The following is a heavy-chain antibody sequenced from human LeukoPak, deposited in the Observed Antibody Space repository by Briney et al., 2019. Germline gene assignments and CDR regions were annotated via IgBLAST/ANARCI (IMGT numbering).Heavy chain of an antibody. V-gene: IGHV3-23*01. Sequence: HAGGSLRLSCAASVFAFSVYAMSWLRQPPGKGLEWVSTINANSGTKSYAASVRGRFTISRDNSKNTLYLQLNTLRADDTATYYCAKPISGGLAVTADWFHPWGQGTLVVVSS. J-gene: IGHJ5*01. CDR1: VFAFSVYA. CDR3: AKPISGGLAVTADWFHP. D-gene: IGHD6-19*01. CDR2: INANSGTK.